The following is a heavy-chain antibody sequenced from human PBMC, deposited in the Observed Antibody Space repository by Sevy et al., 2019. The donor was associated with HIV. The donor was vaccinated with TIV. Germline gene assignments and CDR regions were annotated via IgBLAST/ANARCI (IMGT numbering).Heavy chain of an antibody. V-gene: IGHV4-34*01. CDR3: ARGPLFSPEYCSGGTCPTIDF. J-gene: IGHJ4*01. CDR1: GVSFSDYY. Sequence: SETLSLTCAVSGVSFSDYYWAWIRQAPGKGLEWIGEVSQSGSANYNPSLRSRVIMSLDTSKNHVSLKLTSVTAADTAMYYWARGPLFSPEYCSGGTCPTIDFCIQGTLVTVSS. CDR2: VSQSGSA. D-gene: IGHD2-15*01.